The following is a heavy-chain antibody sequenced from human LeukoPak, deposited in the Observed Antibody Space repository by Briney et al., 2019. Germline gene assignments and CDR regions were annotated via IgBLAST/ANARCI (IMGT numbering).Heavy chain of an antibody. CDR1: GYTFTSYG. CDR2: ISAYNGNT. CDR3: ARDRDFWSASDY. D-gene: IGHD3-3*01. V-gene: IGHV1-18*01. Sequence: ASVKVSCKASGYTFTSYGISWVRQAPGQGLEWMGWISAYNGNTNYAQKLQGRVTMTTDTSTSTAYMELRSLRPDDTAVYYCARDRDFWSASDYWGQGTLVTVSS. J-gene: IGHJ4*02.